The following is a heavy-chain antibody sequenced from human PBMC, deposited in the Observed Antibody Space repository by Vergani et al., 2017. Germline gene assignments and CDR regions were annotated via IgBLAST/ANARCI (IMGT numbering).Heavy chain of an antibody. V-gene: IGHV3-21*01. Sequence: EVQLVESGGGLVKPGGSLRLSCAASGFTFSSYSMNWVRQAPGKGLEWVSSISSSSSYIYYADSVKGRFTISRDNAKNSRYLQMNSLRAEDTAVYYCARDPETYCGGDCYPFDYWGQGTLVTVSS. CDR1: GFTFSSYS. D-gene: IGHD2-21*02. J-gene: IGHJ4*02. CDR3: ARDPETYCGGDCYPFDY. CDR2: ISSSSSYI.